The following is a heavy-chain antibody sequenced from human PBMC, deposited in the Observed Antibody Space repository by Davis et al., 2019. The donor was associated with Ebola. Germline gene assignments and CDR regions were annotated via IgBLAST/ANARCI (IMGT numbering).Heavy chain of an antibody. D-gene: IGHD4-17*01. CDR1: GGSIISSSSY. V-gene: IGHV4-61*05. J-gene: IGHJ5*02. CDR2: IYYSGST. Sequence: MPSETLSLTCTVSGGSIISSSSYWGWIRQPPGKGLEWIGYIYYSGSTNYNPSLKSRVTISVDTSKNQFSLKLSSVTAADTAVYYCARTTVTTLWFDPWGQGTLVTVSS. CDR3: ARTTVTTLWFDP.